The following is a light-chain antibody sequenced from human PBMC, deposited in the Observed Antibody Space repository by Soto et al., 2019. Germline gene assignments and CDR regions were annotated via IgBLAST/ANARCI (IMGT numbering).Light chain of an antibody. V-gene: IGKV3-20*01. CDR1: QSVNSKY. CDR3: QKYGASTWYT. CDR2: GTS. Sequence: EIVLTQSPGTLSLSPGERATLSCRASQSVNSKYLAWYQQKPGQAPRLLIYGTSSRATGIPDRFSGSGSGTEFTLSISRLEPEDFAVYYCQKYGASTWYTFGQGTKLEIK. J-gene: IGKJ2*01.